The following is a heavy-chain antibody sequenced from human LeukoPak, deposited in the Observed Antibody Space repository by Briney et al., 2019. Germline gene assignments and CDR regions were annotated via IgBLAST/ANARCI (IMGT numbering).Heavy chain of an antibody. D-gene: IGHD2-15*01. CDR2: IRSQTAGGTT. CDR3: AHGSAQYYEY. J-gene: IGHJ1*01. Sequence: GGSLRLSCAVSGLTLSNVWMNWVRQAPGKGLEWFGCIRSQTAGGTTGFAAPVKGRFSISRDDSKNSLYLQMNSLTSEDTAVYYCAHGSAQYYEYWGQGTLVTVSS. CDR1: GLTLSNVW. V-gene: IGHV3-15*07.